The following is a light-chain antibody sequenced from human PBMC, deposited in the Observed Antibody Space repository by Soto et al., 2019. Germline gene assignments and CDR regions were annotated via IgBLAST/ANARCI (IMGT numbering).Light chain of an antibody. CDR3: EEWDDSLSGPV. J-gene: IGLJ2*01. V-gene: IGLV1-44*01. CDR1: GSNIGSNT. CDR2: SND. Sequence: QSVLTQPPSASGTPGQRVTISCSGSGSNIGSNTVNWYQQLPGTAPKVVIHSNDQRPSGVPDRFSASKSGTSASLAISGLQSEDEADYYCEEWDDSLSGPVFGGGTKVTVL.